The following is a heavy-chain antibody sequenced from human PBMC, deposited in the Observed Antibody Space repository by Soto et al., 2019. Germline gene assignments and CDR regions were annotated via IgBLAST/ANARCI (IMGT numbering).Heavy chain of an antibody. CDR2: IYYSGST. J-gene: IGHJ6*02. V-gene: IGHV4-39*01. CDR3: ARHWGPPPTYQLLSYYYYYGMDV. D-gene: IGHD2-2*01. CDR1: GGSISSSSYY. Sequence: PSETLSLTCTVSGGSISSSSYYWVWIRHPPGKGLEWIGSIYYSGSTYYNPSLKSRVTISVDTSKNQFSLKLSSVTAADTAVYYCARHWGPPPTYQLLSYYYYYGMDVWGQGTTVTVSS.